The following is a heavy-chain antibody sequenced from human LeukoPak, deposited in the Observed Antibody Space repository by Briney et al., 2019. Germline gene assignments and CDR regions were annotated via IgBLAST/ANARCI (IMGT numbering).Heavy chain of an antibody. V-gene: IGHV3-23*01. J-gene: IGHJ5*02. CDR3: ARDQPSIVVVVAASRDNWFDP. Sequence: GGSLRLSCAASGFTFSSYGMSWVRQAPGKGLEWVSAISGSGGSTYYADSVKGRFTISRDNSKNTLYLQMNSLRAEDTAVYYCARDQPSIVVVVAASRDNWFDPWGQGTLVTVSS. CDR1: GFTFSSYG. CDR2: ISGSGGST. D-gene: IGHD2-15*01.